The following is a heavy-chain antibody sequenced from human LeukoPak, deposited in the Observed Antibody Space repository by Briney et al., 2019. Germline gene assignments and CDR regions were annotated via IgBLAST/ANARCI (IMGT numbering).Heavy chain of an antibody. J-gene: IGHJ4*02. D-gene: IGHD6-25*01. Sequence: GGSLRLSCAASGFTVSSNYMSWVRQAPGKGLEWVSSISGSGLSTYYADSVKGRFTISRDNSKNTLYLQMNSLRAEDTAVYYCAKDIHTAAHWGQGTLVTVSS. V-gene: IGHV3-23*01. CDR1: GFTVSSNY. CDR3: AKDIHTAAH. CDR2: ISGSGLST.